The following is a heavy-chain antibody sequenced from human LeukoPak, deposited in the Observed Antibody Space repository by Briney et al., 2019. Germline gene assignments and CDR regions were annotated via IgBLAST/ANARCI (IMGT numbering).Heavy chain of an antibody. CDR2: ISSSGSTI. D-gene: IGHD3-3*01. Sequence: GGSLRLSCAASGFTFSDYYMSWIRQAPGKGLEWVSYISSSGSTIYYADSVKGRFTISRDNAKNSLYLQMNSLRAEDTAVYYCARWRRFLEWLDYYGMDVWGQGTTVTVSS. CDR1: GFTFSDYY. CDR3: ARWRRFLEWLDYYGMDV. J-gene: IGHJ6*02. V-gene: IGHV3-11*04.